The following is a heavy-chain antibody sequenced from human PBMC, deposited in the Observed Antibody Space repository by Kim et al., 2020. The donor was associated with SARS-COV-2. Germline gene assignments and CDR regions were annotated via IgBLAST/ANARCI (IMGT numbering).Heavy chain of an antibody. Sequence: GGSLRLSCAASGFTFSSYTMRWVRQAPGKGLEWVSAINSGGGSTYYADSVKGWFTISRDNSKNTLYLQMNSLRAEDTAVYYCAKVDGHYFDYWGQGTLVTVSS. CDR1: GFTFSSYT. V-gene: IGHV3-23*01. CDR2: INSGGGST. J-gene: IGHJ4*02. CDR3: AKVDGHYFDY.